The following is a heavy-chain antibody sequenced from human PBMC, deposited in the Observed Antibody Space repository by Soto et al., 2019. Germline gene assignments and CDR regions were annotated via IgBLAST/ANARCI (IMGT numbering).Heavy chain of an antibody. V-gene: IGHV1-69*01. CDR1: GGTFSSYA. J-gene: IGHJ6*02. Sequence: QVQLVQSGAEVKKPGSSVKVSCKASGGTFSSYAISWVRQAPGQGLEWMGGIIPIFGTANYAQKFQGRVTITADESTSTAYMELSSLRSEDKAVYYCARARSALMLYAEPNYYYGMDVWGQGTTVTVSS. CDR2: IIPIFGTA. CDR3: ARARSALMLYAEPNYYYGMDV. D-gene: IGHD2-8*01.